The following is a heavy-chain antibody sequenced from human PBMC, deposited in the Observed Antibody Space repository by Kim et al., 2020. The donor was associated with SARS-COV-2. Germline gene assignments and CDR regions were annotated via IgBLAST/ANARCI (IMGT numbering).Heavy chain of an antibody. CDR2: K. V-gene: IGHV3-7*01. CDR3: AREYEADAFDI. Sequence: KYYVDSVKGRLTISRDNAKNALYLQMNSLRAEDTAVYYCAREYEADAFDIWGQGTMVTVSS. D-gene: IGHD3-16*01. J-gene: IGHJ3*02.